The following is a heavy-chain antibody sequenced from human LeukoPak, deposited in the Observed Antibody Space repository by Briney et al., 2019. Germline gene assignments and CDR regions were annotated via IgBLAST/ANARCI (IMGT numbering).Heavy chain of an antibody. CDR1: GFTFSSYA. Sequence: GRSLRLSCAASGFTFSSYAMHWVRQAPGKGLEWVAVISYDGSNKYYADSVKGRFTISRDNSKNTLYLQMNSLRAEDTAVYCCARVRAIYSSIDYWGQGTLVTVSS. D-gene: IGHD2-15*01. J-gene: IGHJ4*02. CDR2: ISYDGSNK. CDR3: ARVRAIYSSIDY. V-gene: IGHV3-30-3*01.